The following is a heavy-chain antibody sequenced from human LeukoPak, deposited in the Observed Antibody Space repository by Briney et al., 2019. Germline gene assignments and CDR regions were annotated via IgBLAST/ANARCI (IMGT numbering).Heavy chain of an antibody. CDR3: ARAATADPYSYYYGLDV. D-gene: IGHD1-26*01. CDR2: ITTSSSTI. V-gene: IGHV3-48*04. J-gene: IGHJ6*02. CDR1: GFTFSNYA. Sequence: GGSLRLSCAASGFTFSNYAMSWVRQAPGKGLEWVSYITTSSSTIYYANSVKGRFTISRDNAKTSLYLQMNSLRAEDTAVYYCARAATADPYSYYYGLDVWGQGTTVTVSS.